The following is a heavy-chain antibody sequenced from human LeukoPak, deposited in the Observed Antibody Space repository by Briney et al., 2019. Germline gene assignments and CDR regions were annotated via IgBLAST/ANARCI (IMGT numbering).Heavy chain of an antibody. J-gene: IGHJ4*02. CDR3: AKVNGNYGSGN. CDR1: GFTFSSYW. Sequence: GGSLRLSCAASGFTFSSYWMHWVRQAPGKGLVWVSRINSDGSSTYYADSVKGRFTISRDNSKNTLYLQMNSLRAEDTAVYYCAKVNGNYGSGNWGQGTLVTVSS. CDR2: INSDGSST. V-gene: IGHV3-74*01. D-gene: IGHD3-10*01.